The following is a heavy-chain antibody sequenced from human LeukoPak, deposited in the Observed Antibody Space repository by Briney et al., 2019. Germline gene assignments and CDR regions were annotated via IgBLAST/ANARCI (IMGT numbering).Heavy chain of an antibody. CDR1: GGTFSSYA. CDR2: IIPILGIA. J-gene: IGHJ6*02. D-gene: IGHD3-10*01. V-gene: IGHV1-69*10. Sequence: EASVKVSCKASGGTFSSYAISWVRQAPGQGLEWMGGIIPILGIANYAQKFQGRVTITADKSTSTAYMELSSLRSEDTAVYYCARATYYYGSGSSEYYYGMDVWGQGTTVTVSS. CDR3: ARATYYYGSGSSEYYYGMDV.